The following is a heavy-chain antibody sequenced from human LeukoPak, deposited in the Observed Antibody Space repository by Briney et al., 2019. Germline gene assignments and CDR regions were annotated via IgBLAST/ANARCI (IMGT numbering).Heavy chain of an antibody. D-gene: IGHD6-13*01. V-gene: IGHV3-23*01. CDR1: GFTFSSYS. J-gene: IGHJ4*02. CDR2: ISGSGGST. CDR3: AKENSYSSSWYGDY. Sequence: GGSLRLSCAASGFTFSSYSMNCVRQAPGKGLEWVSAISGSGGSTYYADSVKGRFTISRDNSKNTLYLQMNSLRAEDTAVYYCAKENSYSSSWYGDYWGQGTLVTVSS.